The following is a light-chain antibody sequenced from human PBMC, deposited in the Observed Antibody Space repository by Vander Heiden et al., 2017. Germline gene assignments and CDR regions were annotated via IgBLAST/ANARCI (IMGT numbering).Light chain of an antibody. CDR2: AAS. CDR3: HQSYTTARA. J-gene: IGKJ1*01. Sequence: DIQMTQSPSSLSASVGDRVTITCRASQTISSYLNWYQQKPGKAPKLLIYAASSLQSPVPSRFSGTGSGTDFTLTISRLHPEDIATYYCHQSYTTARAFGQGTKVEIK. V-gene: IGKV1-39*01. CDR1: QTISSY.